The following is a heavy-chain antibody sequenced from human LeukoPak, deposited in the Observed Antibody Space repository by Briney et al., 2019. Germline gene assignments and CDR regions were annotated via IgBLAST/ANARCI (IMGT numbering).Heavy chain of an antibody. CDR3: ARLPHDDYGGKLYYYGMDV. D-gene: IGHD4-23*01. Sequence: SETLSLTCTVSGGSISSYYWSWIRQPPGKGLEWIGYIYYSGSTNYNPSLKSRVTISVDTSKNQFSLKLSSVTAADTAVYYCARLPHDDYGGKLYYYGMDVWGQGTTVTVSS. V-gene: IGHV4-59*08. CDR2: IYYSGST. CDR1: GGSISSYY. J-gene: IGHJ6*02.